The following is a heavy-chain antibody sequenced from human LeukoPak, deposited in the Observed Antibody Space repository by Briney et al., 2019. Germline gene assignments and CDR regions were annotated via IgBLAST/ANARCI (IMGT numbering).Heavy chain of an antibody. CDR3: ARESQSAYYFDSSGYEDAFDI. J-gene: IGHJ3*02. V-gene: IGHV3-7*01. CDR2: IEEDGSEK. Sequence: GGSLRLSCAASGFTFSGYWMSWVRQAPGKGLEWVANIEEDGSEKYYVDSVKGRFTISRDNAKNSLYLEMNSLRAEDTAVYYCARESQSAYYFDSSGYEDAFDIWGQGTMVTVSS. D-gene: IGHD3-22*01. CDR1: GFTFSGYW.